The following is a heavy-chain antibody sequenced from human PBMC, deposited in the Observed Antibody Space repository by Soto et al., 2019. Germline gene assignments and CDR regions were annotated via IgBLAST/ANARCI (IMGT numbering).Heavy chain of an antibody. D-gene: IGHD2-8*01. CDR3: VRGGSCTNGVCSGFDY. Sequence: SETLSLTCTVSGGSVSSVGYYWSWIRQHPGKGLEWIGYITYSGNTYYNPSLESRVTMSADTSKNQFSLKLSSVTAADTAVYFCVRGGSCTNGVCSGFDYWGQGTLVTVSS. J-gene: IGHJ4*02. V-gene: IGHV4-31*03. CDR2: ITYSGNT. CDR1: GGSVSSVGYY.